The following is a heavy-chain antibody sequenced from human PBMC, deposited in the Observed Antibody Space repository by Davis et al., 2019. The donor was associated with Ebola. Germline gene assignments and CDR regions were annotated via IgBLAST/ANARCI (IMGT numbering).Heavy chain of an antibody. J-gene: IGHJ6*02. CDR3: ARGRRVYYGSGSNYYYDYGMDV. D-gene: IGHD3-10*01. Sequence: SETLSPTCAVYGGSSSGYYWSWIRQPPGKGLEWIGEINHSGSTNYNPSLKSRVTISVDTSKNQFSLKLSSVTAADTAVYYCARGRRVYYGSGSNYYYDYGMDVWGQGTTVTVSS. CDR2: INHSGST. V-gene: IGHV4-34*01. CDR1: GGSSSGYY.